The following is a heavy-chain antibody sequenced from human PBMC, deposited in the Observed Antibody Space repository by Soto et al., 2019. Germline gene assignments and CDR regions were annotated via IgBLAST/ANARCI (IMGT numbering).Heavy chain of an antibody. CDR2: ISYDGSNK. Sequence: PGGSLRLSCAASGFTFNIYGMHWVRQAPGKGLEWVAVISYDGSNKYYADSVKGRFTISRDNSKNTLYLQMNSLRAEDTAVYYCAKASRTTILGVVTSPTYGMDVWGQGTTVTVSS. J-gene: IGHJ6*02. D-gene: IGHD3-3*01. CDR1: GFTFNIYG. V-gene: IGHV3-30*18. CDR3: AKASRTTILGVVTSPTYGMDV.